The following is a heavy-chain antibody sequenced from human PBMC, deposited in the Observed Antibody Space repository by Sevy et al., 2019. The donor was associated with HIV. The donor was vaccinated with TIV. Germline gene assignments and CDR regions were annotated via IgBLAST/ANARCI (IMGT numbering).Heavy chain of an antibody. CDR3: VKAIAKDGSF. CDR2: INQDGSVK. J-gene: IGHJ4*02. V-gene: IGHV3-7*01. D-gene: IGHD6-13*01. CDR1: GFSLNNYW. Sequence: GGSLRLSCVASGFSLNNYWMNWVRQAPGKGPEWVANINQDGSVKYYVDSVRGRFTISRYNARNLVFLQMSSLRVDDSALYYCVKAIAKDGSFWGQGTLVTVSS.